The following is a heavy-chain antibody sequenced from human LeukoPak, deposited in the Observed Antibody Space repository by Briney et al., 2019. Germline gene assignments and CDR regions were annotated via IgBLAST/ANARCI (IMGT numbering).Heavy chain of an antibody. CDR1: GDSVSSNSAA. CDR2: TYYRSKWYN. Sequence: SQTLSLTCAISGDSVSSNSAAWNWFRQSPSRGLEWLGRTYYRSKWYNDYAVSVKSRITINPDTSKNQFSLQLSSVTAADTAVYYCARDKTQPKYYYDSSGYWGHNWFDPWGQGTLVTVSS. V-gene: IGHV6-1*01. D-gene: IGHD3-22*01. CDR3: ARDKTQPKYYYDSSGYWGHNWFDP. J-gene: IGHJ5*02.